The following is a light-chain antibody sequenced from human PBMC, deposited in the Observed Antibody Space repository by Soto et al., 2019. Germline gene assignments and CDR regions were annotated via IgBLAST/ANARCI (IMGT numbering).Light chain of an antibody. CDR3: QQDNNWPCT. V-gene: IGKV3-15*01. J-gene: IGKJ1*01. CDR1: QSISGA. Sequence: EIVMTQSPAALSVSPGGRATLSCRASQSISGALAWYQQKPGQAPRLLIYGESTRATSFPARFSGSGSGTDSTRTISSLQSDDLAVYYCQQDNNWPCTLGQGTKV. CDR2: GES.